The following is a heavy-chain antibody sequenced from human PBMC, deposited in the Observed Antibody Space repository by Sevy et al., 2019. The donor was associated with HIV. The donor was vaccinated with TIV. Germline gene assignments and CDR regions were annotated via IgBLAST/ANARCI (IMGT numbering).Heavy chain of an antibody. Sequence: SETLSLTCTVSGGSINSGYYYWGWIRQPPGKGLEWIGSIFCSGSTYYNPSLKSRVTISTDTSKNQFSLNLSSVTAADTAVYYCARQGTSWPLYFDYWGQGTLVTVSS. D-gene: IGHD6-13*01. CDR1: GGSINSGYYY. CDR2: IFCSGST. V-gene: IGHV4-39*01. J-gene: IGHJ4*02. CDR3: ARQGTSWPLYFDY.